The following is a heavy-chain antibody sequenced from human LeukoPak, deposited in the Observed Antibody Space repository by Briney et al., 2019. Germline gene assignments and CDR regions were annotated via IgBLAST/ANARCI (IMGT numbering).Heavy chain of an antibody. J-gene: IGHJ4*02. CDR2: INQDGSEK. D-gene: IGHD2-15*01. CDR1: GFTFSRYW. CDR3: ARAREAPANVFPDH. Sequence: GGSLRLSCAASGFTFSRYWMAWVRQSPGKGLEWVANINQDGSEKYYGDSVTGRFTISRDNAENSLFLQMNSLRADDTGVYYCARAREAPANVFPDHWGQGVVVTVSS. V-gene: IGHV3-7*01.